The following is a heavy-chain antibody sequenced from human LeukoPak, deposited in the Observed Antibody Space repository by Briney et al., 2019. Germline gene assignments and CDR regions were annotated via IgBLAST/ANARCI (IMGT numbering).Heavy chain of an antibody. Sequence: GESLKISCKGSGYSFTSYWIGWVRQMPGKGLEWMGINYPGDSDTRYSPSFQCQVTISADKSISTAYLQWRSLKASDTAMYYCARLHKARDHNWFDPWGQGTLVTVSP. V-gene: IGHV5-51*01. D-gene: IGHD5-24*01. J-gene: IGHJ5*02. CDR1: GYSFTSYW. CDR3: ARLHKARDHNWFDP. CDR2: NYPGDSDT.